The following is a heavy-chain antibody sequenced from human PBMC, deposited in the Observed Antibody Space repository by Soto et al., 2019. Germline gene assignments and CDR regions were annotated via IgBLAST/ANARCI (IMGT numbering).Heavy chain of an antibody. CDR3: AKGLDYHDSSGYYLGVFDY. CDR1: GFTFSSYA. V-gene: IGHV3-23*01. J-gene: IGHJ4*02. Sequence: EVQLLESGGGLVQPGGSLRLSCAASGFTFSSYAMSWVRQAPGKGLEWVSAISGSGGSTYYADTVKGRFTISRDNSKNTLYLQMNSLRAEDTAVYYCAKGLDYHDSSGYYLGVFDYWGQGTLVTVSS. D-gene: IGHD3-22*01. CDR2: ISGSGGST.